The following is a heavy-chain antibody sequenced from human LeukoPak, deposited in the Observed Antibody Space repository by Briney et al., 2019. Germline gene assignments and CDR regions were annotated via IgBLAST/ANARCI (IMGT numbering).Heavy chain of an antibody. D-gene: IGHD4-17*01. CDR3: ANEIRPNDY. V-gene: IGHV3-23*01. CDR2: ISISGSKT. J-gene: IGHJ4*02. Sequence: GVSLRLSCAASEFDFRSHAMTWVRQAPGKGLEWVSAISISGSKTYYADSVKGRFTISRDNSKNTLYLQMNSLRAEDTAVYYCANEIRPNDYWGQGTQVTVSS. CDR1: EFDFRSHA.